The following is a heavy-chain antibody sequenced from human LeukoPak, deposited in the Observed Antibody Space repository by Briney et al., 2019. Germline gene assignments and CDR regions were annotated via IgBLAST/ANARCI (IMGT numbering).Heavy chain of an antibody. Sequence: PGGSLRLSCAASGFTFNQYWMHWVRQAPGKGLVWVSRIHSDGSVTSYADSVKGRFTISRDNAKNTLYLQMDSLRADDTAVYYCARRGIVPTIDYWGQGTLVTVSS. V-gene: IGHV3-74*01. J-gene: IGHJ4*02. CDR2: IHSDGSVT. CDR1: GFTFNQYW. D-gene: IGHD5-12*01. CDR3: ARRGIVPTIDY.